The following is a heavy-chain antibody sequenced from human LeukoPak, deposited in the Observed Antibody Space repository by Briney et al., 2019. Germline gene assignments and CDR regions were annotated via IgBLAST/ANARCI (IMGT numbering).Heavy chain of an antibody. J-gene: IGHJ3*02. D-gene: IGHD3-10*01. CDR1: GGSISSSNW. Sequence: SETLSLTCAVSGGSISSSNWWSRVRQPPGKGLEWIGNIFYSGSTYYSPSLKSRVTISLDTSRNQFSLKLNSVTAADTAVYYCAKSNGYGLVDIWGQGTMVTVSS. CDR3: AKSNGYGLVDI. CDR2: IFYSGST. V-gene: IGHV4-4*02.